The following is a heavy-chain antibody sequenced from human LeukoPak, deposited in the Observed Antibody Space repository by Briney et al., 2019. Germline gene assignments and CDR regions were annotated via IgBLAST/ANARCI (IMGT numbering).Heavy chain of an antibody. CDR3: ARDRVAGTGPDY. Sequence: PGGSLRLSCAASGFTFSSYSMNWVRQAPGKGLEWVSSITRTSIYIHYADSLKGRFTISRDNAKNSLSLQMNSLRAEDTAVYYCARDRVAGTGPDYWGQGTLVTVSS. CDR2: ITRTSIYI. CDR1: GFTFSSYS. V-gene: IGHV3-21*01. J-gene: IGHJ4*02. D-gene: IGHD6-19*01.